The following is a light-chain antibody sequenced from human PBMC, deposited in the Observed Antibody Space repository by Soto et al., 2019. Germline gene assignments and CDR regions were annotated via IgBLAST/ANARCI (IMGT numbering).Light chain of an antibody. J-gene: IGKJ1*01. CDR3: QQYYAIPRT. CDR2: WAS. CDR1: QSVLDRSNNKNY. Sequence: DIVMTQSPDSLAVSLGERAIFNCKSSQSVLDRSNNKNYLTWYQQKPGQPPKPLIYWASTREFGVPDRFSGSGSGTDFTLTISSLQAEDVALYYCQQYYAIPRTFGQGTKVEIK. V-gene: IGKV4-1*01.